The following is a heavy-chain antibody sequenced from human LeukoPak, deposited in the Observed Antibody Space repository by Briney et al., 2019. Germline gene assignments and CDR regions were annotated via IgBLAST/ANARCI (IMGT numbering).Heavy chain of an antibody. V-gene: IGHV3-64*01. CDR3: ARESWYHPGYYYMDV. CDR2: ISSNGGST. CDR1: GFTFSSYA. D-gene: IGHD2-2*01. J-gene: IGHJ6*03. Sequence: GGSLRLSCAASGFTFSSYAMHWVRQAPGKGLEYVSAISSNGGSTYYANSVKGRFTISRDNSKNTLYLQMGSLRAEDMAVYYCARESWYHPGYYYMDVWGKGTTVTISS.